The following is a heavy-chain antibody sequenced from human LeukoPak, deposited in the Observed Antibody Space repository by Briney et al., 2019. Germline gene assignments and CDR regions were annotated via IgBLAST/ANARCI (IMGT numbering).Heavy chain of an antibody. CDR1: GGTFSSYA. CDR3: ARSRGYDIPDWMGMDA. V-gene: IGHV1-69*01. Sequence: SVKVSCKASGGTFSSYAISWVRQAPGQGLEWMGGIIPIFGTANYAQKFQGRVTITADESTSTAYMELSSLRSEDTAVYYCARSRGYDIPDWMGMDAWGKGTTVTVSS. D-gene: IGHD3-9*01. J-gene: IGHJ6*04. CDR2: IIPIFGTA.